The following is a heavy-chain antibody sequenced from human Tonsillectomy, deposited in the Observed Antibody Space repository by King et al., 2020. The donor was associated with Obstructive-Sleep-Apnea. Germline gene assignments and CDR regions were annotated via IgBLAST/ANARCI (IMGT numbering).Heavy chain of an antibody. CDR2: ILGSGDST. CDR3: AKAPTGTTAYWYFDL. J-gene: IGHJ2*01. V-gene: IGHV3-23*04. Sequence: VQLVESGGGLVQPGGSLRLSCAASCFTFSNYVMNWVRQAPGKGLEWVSAILGSGDSTYYADSVKGNFTISRVNSKNTLYLQMNSLRAEDTALYYCAKAPTGTTAYWYFDLWGRGTLVTVSS. D-gene: IGHD1-7*01. CDR1: CFTFSNYV.